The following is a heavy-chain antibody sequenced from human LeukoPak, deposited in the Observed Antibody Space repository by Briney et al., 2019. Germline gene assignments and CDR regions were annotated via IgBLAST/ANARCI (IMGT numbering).Heavy chain of an antibody. CDR1: GGTFSSYA. J-gene: IGHJ5*02. CDR3: AREEDRWFDP. CDR2: IIPIFGTA. V-gene: IGHV1-69*13. Sequence: ASVKVSCKASGGTFSSYAISWVRQAPGQGLEWMGGIIPIFGTANYAQKFQGRVTITADEPTSTAYMELSSLRSEDTAVCYCAREEDRWFDPWGQGTLVSVSS.